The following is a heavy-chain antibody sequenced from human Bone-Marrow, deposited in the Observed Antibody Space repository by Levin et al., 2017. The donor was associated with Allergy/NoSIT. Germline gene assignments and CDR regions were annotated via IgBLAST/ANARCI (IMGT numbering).Heavy chain of an antibody. V-gene: IGHV1-46*01. CDR1: GYTFTSYY. D-gene: IGHD2-21*02. J-gene: IGHJ6*02. Sequence: ASVKVSCKASGYTFTSYYMHWVRQAPGQGLEWMGIINPSGGSTSYAQKFQGRVTMTRDTSTSTVYMELSSLRSEDTAVYYCAKTGRVVTAIIRPYYYDGMDVWGQGTTVTVSS. CDR2: INPSGGST. CDR3: AKTGRVVTAIIRPYYYDGMDV.